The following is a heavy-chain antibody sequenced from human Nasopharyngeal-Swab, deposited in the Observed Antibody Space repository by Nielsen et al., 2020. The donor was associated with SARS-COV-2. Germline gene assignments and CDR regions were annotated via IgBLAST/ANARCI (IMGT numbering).Heavy chain of an antibody. D-gene: IGHD3-9*01. J-gene: IGHJ5*02. V-gene: IGHV3-11*04. CDR1: GFTFSDYY. Sequence: GGSLRLSCAASGFTFSDYYMSWIRQAPGNGLEWVSYISSGCSTIYYADSVKGRFTISRDNAKNSLYLQMNSLRAEDTAVYYCARDRHGYDILTGYRRANNWFDPWGQGTLVTVSS. CDR2: ISSGCSTI. CDR3: ARDRHGYDILTGYRRANNWFDP.